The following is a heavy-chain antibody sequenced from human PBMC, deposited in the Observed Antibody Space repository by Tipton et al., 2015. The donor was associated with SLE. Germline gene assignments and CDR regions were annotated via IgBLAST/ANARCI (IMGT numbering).Heavy chain of an antibody. Sequence: SLRLSCAASGFTFSSYWIHWVRQAPGKGLVWVSRINSDGSSTSYADSVKGRFTISRDNAKNTLYLQMNSLRAEDTAVYYCARDMAGIGFDYWGQGTLVTVSS. V-gene: IGHV3-74*01. CDR2: INSDGSST. CDR1: GFTFSSYW. J-gene: IGHJ4*02. D-gene: IGHD6-19*01. CDR3: ARDMAGIGFDY.